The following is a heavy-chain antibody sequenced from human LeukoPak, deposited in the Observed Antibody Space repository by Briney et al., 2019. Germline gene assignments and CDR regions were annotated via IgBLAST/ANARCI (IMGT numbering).Heavy chain of an antibody. Sequence: GGSLRLSCAASGFTFSSYSMNWVRQAPGKGLEWVSYISSSSSTIYYADSVKGRFTISRDNAKNSLYLQMNSLRAEDTAVYYCARIGPTRRGGFDYWGQGTLVTVSS. CDR2: ISSSSSTI. J-gene: IGHJ4*02. CDR3: ARIGPTRRGGFDY. V-gene: IGHV3-48*01. CDR1: GFTFSSYS. D-gene: IGHD3/OR15-3a*01.